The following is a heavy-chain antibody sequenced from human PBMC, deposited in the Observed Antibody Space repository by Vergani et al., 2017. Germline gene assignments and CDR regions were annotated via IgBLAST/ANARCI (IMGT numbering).Heavy chain of an antibody. Sequence: EVHLEESGGGLVQPGGSLRLSCAASGFTFGDYYMAWIRLAPGKGLDWVASIKRDGTETFYVDSVKGRFTISRDNAKTTLYLQMNSLRDEDRGVYYCAKEDGRWLQGGDPRFDPWGQGTLVTVSS. V-gene: IGHV3-7*01. J-gene: IGHJ5*02. D-gene: IGHD5-24*01. CDR2: IKRDGTET. CDR3: AKEDGRWLQGGDPRFDP. CDR1: GFTFGDYY.